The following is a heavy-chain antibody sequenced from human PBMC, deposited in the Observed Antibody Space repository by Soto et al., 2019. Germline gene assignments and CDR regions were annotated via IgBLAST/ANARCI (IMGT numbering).Heavy chain of an antibody. Sequence: QVQLQESGPGLVKPSETLSLTCTVSGGSVSSGTYYWSWIRQPPGKGLEWIGYIYYSGSTNYNPSLKSRVTISVDTSKNQLSLKLSSVTAADTAVYYCARFYDSSGYRVDYWGQGTLVTVSS. V-gene: IGHV4-61*01. CDR1: GGSVSSGTYY. CDR3: ARFYDSSGYRVDY. D-gene: IGHD3-22*01. CDR2: IYYSGST. J-gene: IGHJ4*02.